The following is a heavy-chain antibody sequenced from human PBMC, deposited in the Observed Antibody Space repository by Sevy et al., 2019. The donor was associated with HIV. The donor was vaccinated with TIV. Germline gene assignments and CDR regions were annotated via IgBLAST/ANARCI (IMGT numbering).Heavy chain of an antibody. Sequence: GGSLRLSCAASGFTFSDYYMSWIRQAPGKGLEWVSYISSSGSTIYYADSVKGRFTISRDNAKNSLYLQMNSLRAEDTAVYYCARTLSYCSGGSCPLEGNWFDPWGQRTLVTVSS. J-gene: IGHJ5*02. CDR3: ARTLSYCSGGSCPLEGNWFDP. CDR1: GFTFSDYY. V-gene: IGHV3-11*01. D-gene: IGHD2-15*01. CDR2: ISSSGSTI.